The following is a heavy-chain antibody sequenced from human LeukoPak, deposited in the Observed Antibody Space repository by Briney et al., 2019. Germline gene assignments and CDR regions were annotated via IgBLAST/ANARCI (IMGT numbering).Heavy chain of an antibody. Sequence: GASVTVSCKASGYTFTGYYMHWVRQAPGQGLEWMGWINPNSGGTNYAQKFQGRVTMTRDTSIGTAYMELSRLRSDDTAVYYCARSATMVRGVIIPYYYYMDVWGKGTTVTVSS. CDR3: ARSATMVRGVIIPYYYYMDV. J-gene: IGHJ6*03. D-gene: IGHD3-10*01. CDR1: GYTFTGYY. CDR2: INPNSGGT. V-gene: IGHV1-2*02.